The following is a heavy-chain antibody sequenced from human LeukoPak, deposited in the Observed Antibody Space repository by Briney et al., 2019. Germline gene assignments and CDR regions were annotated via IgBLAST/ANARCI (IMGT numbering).Heavy chain of an antibody. D-gene: IGHD3-22*01. CDR2: ISSSSSTI. V-gene: IGHV3-48*01. CDR3: ARDQDYYDSSGYPDAFDI. CDR1: GFTFSSYS. Sequence: GGSLRLSCAASGFTFSSYSMNWVRQAPGKGLEWVSYISSSSSTIYYADSVKGRFTISRDNAKNSLYLQMNSLRAEDTAVYYCARDQDYYDSSGYPDAFDIWGQGTMATVSS. J-gene: IGHJ3*02.